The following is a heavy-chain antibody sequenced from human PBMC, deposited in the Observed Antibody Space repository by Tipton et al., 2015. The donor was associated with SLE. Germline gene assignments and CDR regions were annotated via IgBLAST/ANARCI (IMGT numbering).Heavy chain of an antibody. J-gene: IGHJ4*02. Sequence: TLSLTCTVSGGSISSYYWSWIRQPPGKGLEWVGYIYYSGSTNYNPSLKSRVTISVDTSKNQFSLKLSSVTAADTAVYYCAREGISWYYFDYWGQGTLVTVSS. CDR2: IYYSGST. D-gene: IGHD6-13*01. CDR1: GGSISSYY. V-gene: IGHV4-59*01. CDR3: AREGISWYYFDY.